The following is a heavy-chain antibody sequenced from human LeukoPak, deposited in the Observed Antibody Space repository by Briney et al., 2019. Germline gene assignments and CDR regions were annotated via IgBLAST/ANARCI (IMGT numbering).Heavy chain of an antibody. CDR3: AIAAAATVLGY. J-gene: IGHJ4*02. D-gene: IGHD6-13*01. V-gene: IGHV3-64*01. CDR2: ISSNGGST. Sequence: GGSLRLSCAASGFTFSSYAMHWVRQAPGKGLEYVSGISSNGGSTYYANSVKGRVTISRDNSRNTLYLHMGSLRAEDMAVYYCAIAAAATVLGYWGQGTLVTVSS. CDR1: GFTFSSYA.